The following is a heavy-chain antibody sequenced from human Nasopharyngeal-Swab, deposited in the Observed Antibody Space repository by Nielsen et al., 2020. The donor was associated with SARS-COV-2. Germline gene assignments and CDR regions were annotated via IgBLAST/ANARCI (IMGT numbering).Heavy chain of an antibody. Sequence: GESLKISCAASGFTFSSYEMNWVRQAPGKGLEWASYISSSGSTIYYADSVKGRFTISRDNAKNSLYLQMNSLRAEDTAVYYCARDLYSRSWQTMGPWGQGTLVTVSS. D-gene: IGHD6-13*01. J-gene: IGHJ5*02. CDR1: GFTFSSYE. CDR2: ISSSGSTI. CDR3: ARDLYSRSWQTMGP. V-gene: IGHV3-48*03.